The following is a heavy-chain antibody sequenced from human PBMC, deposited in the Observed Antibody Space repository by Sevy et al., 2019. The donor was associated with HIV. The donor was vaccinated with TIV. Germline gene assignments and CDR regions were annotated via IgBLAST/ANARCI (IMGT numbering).Heavy chain of an antibody. J-gene: IGHJ4*02. CDR1: GFSISSFW. D-gene: IGHD3-16*01. Sequence: GGSLRLSCAASGFSISSFWMNWVRQTPGKGLEWLANINQDGSKRYFVDSVKGRFTISRDNAKNSVYLQLHSLRVEDTAVYYWVRAVGGVDAYWGQGTLVTVSS. CDR3: VRAVGGVDAY. V-gene: IGHV3-7*03. CDR2: INQDGSKR.